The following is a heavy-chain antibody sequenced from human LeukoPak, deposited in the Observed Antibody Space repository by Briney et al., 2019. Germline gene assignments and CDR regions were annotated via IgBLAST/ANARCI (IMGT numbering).Heavy chain of an antibody. V-gene: IGHV3-7*01. J-gene: IGHJ6*02. Sequence: GGSLRLSCAASGFTFSTFWMSWVRQAPGKGLEFVASLRQGGSEKYIVDSMKGRFTISGDIAKNSLYLEINGLRVEDTAVYYCARDREDSYGLGGYYGMDVCGQGTTVTVSS. CDR3: ARDREDSYGLGGYYGMDV. CDR2: LRQGGSEK. D-gene: IGHD5-18*01. CDR1: GFTFSTFW.